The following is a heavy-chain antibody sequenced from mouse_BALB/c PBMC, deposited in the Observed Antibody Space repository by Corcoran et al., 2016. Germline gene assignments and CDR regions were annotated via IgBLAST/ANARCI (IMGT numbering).Heavy chain of an antibody. D-gene: IGHD2-2*01. CDR2: ILPGRGST. CDR3: ARYGYYY. Sequence: QVQLQQSEAELMKPGASEKISCKPTGYAFSSYWIEWVKQRPGQGLEWIGEILPGRGSTNYNEKFKGKATFTAETSSNTAYMQLSSLTSEDSAVYYWARYGYYYWGQCITLTVSS. J-gene: IGHJ2*01. CDR1: GYAFSSYW. V-gene: IGHV1-9*01.